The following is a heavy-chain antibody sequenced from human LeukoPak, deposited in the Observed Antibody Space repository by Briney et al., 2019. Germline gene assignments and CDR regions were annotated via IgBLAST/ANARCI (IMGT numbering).Heavy chain of an antibody. D-gene: IGHD6-13*01. CDR1: GFTFSSYT. V-gene: IGHV3-21*01. J-gene: IGHJ2*01. CDR2: ISTISRYI. CDR3: ARDRDSSSWINWYFDL. Sequence: GSLRLSCAASGFTFSSYTMNWVRQAPGKGLEWASSISTISRYIYYADSVKGRFTISRDNAKNSLYLQMNSLRAEDTAVYYCARDRDSSSWINWYFDLWGRGTLVAVSS.